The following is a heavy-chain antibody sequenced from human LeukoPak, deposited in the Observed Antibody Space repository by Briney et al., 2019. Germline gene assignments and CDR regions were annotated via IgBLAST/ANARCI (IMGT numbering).Heavy chain of an antibody. D-gene: IGHD6-13*01. CDR1: GGTFSSYA. CDR3: ARAAAAGRPFDY. J-gene: IGHJ4*02. CDR2: IIPILGIA. Sequence: ASVKVSCKASGGTFSSYAISWVRQAPGQGLEWMGRIIPILGIANYAQKFQGRVTITADKSTSTAYMELSSLRSEDTAVYYCARAAAAGRPFDYWGQGTLVTVSS. V-gene: IGHV1-69*04.